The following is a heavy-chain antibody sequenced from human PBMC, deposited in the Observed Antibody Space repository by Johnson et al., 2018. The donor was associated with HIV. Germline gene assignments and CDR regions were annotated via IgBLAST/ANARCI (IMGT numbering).Heavy chain of an antibody. V-gene: IGHV3-23*04. CDR3: AKKLGVGGGSNKAFDI. CDR2: ISGSGGST. J-gene: IGHJ3*02. D-gene: IGHD2-15*01. CDR1: GFTFSSYA. Sequence: MLLVESGGGLVQPGGSLRLSCAASGFTFSSYAMSWVRQTPGKGLEWVSAISGSGGSTYYADSVKGRFTISRDNSKNTLYLQMNSRRAEDTAVYYCAKKLGVGGGSNKAFDIWGQGTMVTVSS.